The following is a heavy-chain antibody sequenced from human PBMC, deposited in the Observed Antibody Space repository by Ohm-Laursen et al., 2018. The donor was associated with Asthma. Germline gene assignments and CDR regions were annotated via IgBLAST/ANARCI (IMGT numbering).Heavy chain of an antibody. CDR3: ALSGDGMDV. CDR2: IYHSGST. CDR1: GGSISSGGYS. V-gene: IGHV4-30-2*05. J-gene: IGHJ6*02. Sequence: TLSLTWAVSGGSISSGGYSWSWIRQPPGKGLEWIGYIYHSGSTYYNPSLKSRVTISVDTSKNQFSLKLSSVTAADTAVYYCALSGDGMDVWGQGTTVTVSS. D-gene: IGHD3-10*01.